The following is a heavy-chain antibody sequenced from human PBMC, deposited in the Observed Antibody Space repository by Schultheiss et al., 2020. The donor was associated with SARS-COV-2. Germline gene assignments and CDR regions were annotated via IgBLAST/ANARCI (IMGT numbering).Heavy chain of an antibody. Sequence: GGSLRLSCAASGFTFSSYAMHWVRQAPGKGLEWVAVISYDGSNKYYADSVKGRFTISRDNAKNSLYLQMNSLRAEDTAVYYCFFMTTVVTRRPGGQGTLVTVSS. D-gene: IGHD4-23*01. V-gene: IGHV3-30*07. CDR2: ISYDGSNK. CDR1: GFTFSSYA. CDR3: FFMTTVVTRRP. J-gene: IGHJ4*02.